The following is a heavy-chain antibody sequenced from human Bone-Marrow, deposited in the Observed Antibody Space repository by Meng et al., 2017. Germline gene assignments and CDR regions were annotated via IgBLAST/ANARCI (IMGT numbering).Heavy chain of an antibody. D-gene: IGHD2-15*01. CDR3: ARGEGYCSGGSCYTNWFDP. Sequence: ASVKVSCKASGYTFTSYAMHWVRQAPGQRLEWMGWINAGNGNTKYSQKFQGRVTITRDTSASTAYMELSSLRSEDTAVYYCARGEGYCSGGSCYTNWFDPWGQGTLVTVSS. V-gene: IGHV1-3*01. CDR2: INAGNGNT. J-gene: IGHJ5*02. CDR1: GYTFTSYA.